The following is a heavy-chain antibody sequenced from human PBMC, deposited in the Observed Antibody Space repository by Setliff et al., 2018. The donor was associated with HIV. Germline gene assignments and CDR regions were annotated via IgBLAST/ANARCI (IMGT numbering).Heavy chain of an antibody. CDR2: INPKSDGT. Sequence: ASVKVSCKASGYSFTGYSIHWVRQAPGQGLEWMGWINPKSDGTNYAQKFQGWSTMTRDPAISTAYRELSRLRSDDTAVYYCARGMDYYDTSGYYQYYFDYWGQGTLVTGSS. V-gene: IGHV1-2*04. CDR3: ARGMDYYDTSGYYQYYFDY. D-gene: IGHD3-22*01. CDR1: GYSFTGYS. J-gene: IGHJ4*02.